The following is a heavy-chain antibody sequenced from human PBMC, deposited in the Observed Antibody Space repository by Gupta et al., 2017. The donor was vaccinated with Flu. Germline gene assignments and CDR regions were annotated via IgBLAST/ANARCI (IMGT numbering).Heavy chain of an antibody. D-gene: IGHD2-2*01. V-gene: IGHV1-2*06. CDR2: INPNSGGT. CDR1: GYTLTAFY. CDR3: AREYQLLTSAFFDY. J-gene: IGHJ4*02. Sequence: QVHLVQSGAEVKKPGASVKVSCKASGYTLTAFYLHWVRQAPGQGLEWMGRINPNSGGTEYAQKFQGRVTMSRDTSISTAYMELRRLRFDDTAIYFCAREYQLLTSAFFDYWGQGAPVTV.